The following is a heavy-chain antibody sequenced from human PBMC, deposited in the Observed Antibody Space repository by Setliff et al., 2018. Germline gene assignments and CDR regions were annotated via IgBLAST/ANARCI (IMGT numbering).Heavy chain of an antibody. CDR1: GDTFSTYA. J-gene: IGHJ5*02. D-gene: IGHD3-3*01. V-gene: IGHV1-69*13. CDR3: ARDVYDFRTGQADP. CDR2: VIPLLETT. Sequence: ASVKVSCKASGDTFSTYALSWVRQAPGQGLEWMGGVIPLLETTKYAQKFQGRVTISADESARTAYMEMSSLRFEDTAVYYCARDVYDFRTGQADPWGQGTLVTVSS.